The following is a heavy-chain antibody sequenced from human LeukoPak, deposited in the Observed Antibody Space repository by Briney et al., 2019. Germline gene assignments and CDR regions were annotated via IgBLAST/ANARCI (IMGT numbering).Heavy chain of an antibody. CDR1: GYTFTGYY. J-gene: IGHJ4*02. CDR3: ARDSIAEPHCFDY. CDR2: INPNNGGT. V-gene: IGHV1-2*02. Sequence: GASVKVSCKASGYTFTGYYIHWVRQAPGQGLEWMGWINPNNGGTKYAQKFQGRVTMTRDTSITTVYMELSRLRSDDTAVYYCARDSIAEPHCFDYWGQGTLVTVSS. D-gene: IGHD6-6*01.